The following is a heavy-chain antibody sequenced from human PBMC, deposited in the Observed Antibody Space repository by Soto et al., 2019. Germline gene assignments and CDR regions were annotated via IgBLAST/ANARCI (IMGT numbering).Heavy chain of an antibody. J-gene: IGHJ1*01. Sequence: SETLSLTCAVYGGSFSGYYWSWIRQPPGKGLEWIGEINHSGSTNYNPSLKSRVTISVDTSKNQFSLKLSSVTAADTAVYYCALTTFGGEYFQHWGQGTLVTVSS. CDR3: ALTTFGGEYFQH. V-gene: IGHV4-34*01. CDR1: GGSFSGYY. D-gene: IGHD3-16*01. CDR2: INHSGST.